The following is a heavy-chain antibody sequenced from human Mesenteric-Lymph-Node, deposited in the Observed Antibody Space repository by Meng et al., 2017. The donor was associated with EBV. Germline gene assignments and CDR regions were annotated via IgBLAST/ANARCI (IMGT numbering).Heavy chain of an antibody. J-gene: IGHJ1*01. CDR1: GYTFTTYA. CDR3: ARDCAGGNCRAEFQH. V-gene: IGHV7-4-1*02. D-gene: IGHD2-15*01. CDR2: INTKTGDP. Sequence: QVQAVQSGSELKKPGASVKISCKASGYTFTTYAMNWVRQAPGQGLEWMGWINTKTGDPTYAQRFTGRFVFSVDTSDSTAYLQISGLKAEDTAVYYCARDCAGGNCRAEFQHWGQGTLVTVSS.